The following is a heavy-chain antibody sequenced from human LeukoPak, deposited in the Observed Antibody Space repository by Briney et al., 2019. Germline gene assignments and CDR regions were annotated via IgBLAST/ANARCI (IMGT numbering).Heavy chain of an antibody. Sequence: SETLSLTCTVSGGSMSTSSYYWGWIRQPPGKGLEWIGSIYYSGSTYQNPSLKSRVTISVDTSKNQFSLKLSSVTAADTAVYYCARVPTVTFFDYWGQGTLVTVSS. CDR1: GGSMSTSSYY. D-gene: IGHD4-17*01. CDR2: IYYSGST. J-gene: IGHJ4*02. CDR3: ARVPTVTFFDY. V-gene: IGHV4-39*07.